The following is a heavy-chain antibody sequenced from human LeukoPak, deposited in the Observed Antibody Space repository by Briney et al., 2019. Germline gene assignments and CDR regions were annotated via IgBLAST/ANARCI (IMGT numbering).Heavy chain of an antibody. J-gene: IGHJ4*02. CDR3: ARSLPYGTTWYGRSDF. CDR2: IRQDGDTK. V-gene: IGHV3-7*03. D-gene: IGHD6-13*01. CDR1: GFTFSNAW. Sequence: PGGSLRLSCAASGFTFSNAWMNWVRQAPGKGLEWVADIRQDGDTKYYVDSVKGRFTISRDNAMNSLYLQMNSLRAEDTAIYYCARSLPYGTTWYGRSDFWGQGTLVTVSS.